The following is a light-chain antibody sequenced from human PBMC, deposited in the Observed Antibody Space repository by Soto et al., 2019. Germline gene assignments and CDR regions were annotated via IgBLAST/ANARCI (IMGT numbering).Light chain of an antibody. CDR2: GAS. CDR1: QSVSSNY. J-gene: IGKJ1*01. V-gene: IGKV3-20*01. CDR3: QQYNSYWT. Sequence: EIVLTQSPGTLSLSPGERATLSCRASQSVSSNYVAWYQQRPGQAPRVVIYGASTRATGIPERFSGSGSGTEFTLTISSLQPDDFATYYCQQYNSYWTFGQGTKV.